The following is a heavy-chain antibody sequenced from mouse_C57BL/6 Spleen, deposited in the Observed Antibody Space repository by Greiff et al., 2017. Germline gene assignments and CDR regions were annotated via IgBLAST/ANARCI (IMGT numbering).Heavy chain of an antibody. CDR3: VRAGDGNSFDY. J-gene: IGHJ2*01. Sequence: EVQLVESGGGLVQPKGSLKLSCAASGFTFNTYAMPWVRQAPGKGLEWVARIRSKSSNYATYYADSVKDRFTISRDDSQSMLYLQMNNVKTEDTAMDYCVRAGDGNSFDYWGQGTTLTVSS. D-gene: IGHD2-1*01. CDR1: GFTFNTYA. CDR2: IRSKSSNYAT. V-gene: IGHV10-3*01.